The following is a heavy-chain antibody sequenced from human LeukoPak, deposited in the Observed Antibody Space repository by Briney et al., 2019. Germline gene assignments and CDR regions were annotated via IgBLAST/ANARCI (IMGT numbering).Heavy chain of an antibody. Sequence: GESLNISCKGSGYSFTSNWIGWVRQMPGRGLEWMGIIYPGDSDTRYSPSFQGQVTISADKSISTAYLQWSSLKASDTAMYYCARWGNHSMFDPWGQGTLVTVSS. J-gene: IGHJ5*02. CDR1: GYSFTSNW. D-gene: IGHD4-23*01. V-gene: IGHV5-51*01. CDR3: ARWGNHSMFDP. CDR2: IYPGDSDT.